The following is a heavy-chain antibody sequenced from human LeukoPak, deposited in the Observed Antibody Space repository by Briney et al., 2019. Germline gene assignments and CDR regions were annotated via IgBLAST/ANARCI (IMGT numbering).Heavy chain of an antibody. CDR1: GGSISSYY. Sequence: SETLSLTCTVSGGSISSYYWSWIRQPAGKGLEWIGRIYTSGSTNYNPSLKSRVTMSVDTSKNQFSLKLNSVTAADTAVYYCARDPRYGDFGTNKPFDYWGQGILVTVSS. CDR2: IYTSGST. D-gene: IGHD4-17*01. CDR3: ARDPRYGDFGTNKPFDY. V-gene: IGHV4-4*07. J-gene: IGHJ4*02.